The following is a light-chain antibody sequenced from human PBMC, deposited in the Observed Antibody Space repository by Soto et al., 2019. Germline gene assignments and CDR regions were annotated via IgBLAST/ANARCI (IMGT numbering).Light chain of an antibody. CDR2: TAS. V-gene: IGKV1-39*01. J-gene: IGKJ1*01. CDR1: QSISSY. Sequence: DIQITPSPSSLSASVGDRVTITCRASQSISSYINWYQQKPGKAPNLLIYTASSLESGVPSRFSGSGSGTDFTLTITSLQPEDFATYFCQQSYSRPRTFGQGTKVDIK. CDR3: QQSYSRPRT.